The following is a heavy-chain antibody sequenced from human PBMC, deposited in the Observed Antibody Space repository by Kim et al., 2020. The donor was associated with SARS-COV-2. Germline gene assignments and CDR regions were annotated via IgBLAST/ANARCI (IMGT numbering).Heavy chain of an antibody. J-gene: IGHJ4*02. CDR1: GASISPVH. CDR3: AGLTWGNYNTFEY. D-gene: IGHD3-16*01. V-gene: IGHV4-59*03. Sequence: SETLSLTCTVSGASISPVHWSWIRQPPGKGLEYIGYIYYTGSTNYNPSLKSRVTISLDTSKKQFSMHLSSVTAAVTAVYYCAGLTWGNYNTFEYCGQGTLVNVSS. CDR2: IYYTGST.